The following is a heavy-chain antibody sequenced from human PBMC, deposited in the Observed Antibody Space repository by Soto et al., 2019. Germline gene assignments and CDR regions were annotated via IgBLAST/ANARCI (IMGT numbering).Heavy chain of an antibody. CDR3: ARVMITFGGVIAFYYYGMDV. CDR1: GFTFSSYA. J-gene: IGHJ6*02. V-gene: IGHV3-30-3*01. Sequence: GGSLRLSCAASGFTFSSYAMHWVRQAPGKGLEWVAVISYDGSNKYYADSVKGRFTISRDNSKNTLYLQMNSLRAEDTAVYYCARVMITFGGVIAFYYYGMDVWGQGTTVTVSS. CDR2: ISYDGSNK. D-gene: IGHD3-16*02.